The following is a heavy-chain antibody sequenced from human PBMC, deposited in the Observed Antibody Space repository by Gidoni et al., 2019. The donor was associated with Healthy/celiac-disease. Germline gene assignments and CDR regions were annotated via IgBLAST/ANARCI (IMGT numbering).Heavy chain of an antibody. J-gene: IGHJ4*02. D-gene: IGHD3-22*01. V-gene: IGHV4-34*01. CDR2: INHSGST. CDR3: ARGMSGYYRR. CDR1: GGSFSGYY. Sequence: QVQLQQWGAGLLKPSETLSLTCAVYGGSFSGYYWSWIRQPPGKGLEWIGEINHSGSTNYNPSLKSRVTISVDTSKNQFSLKLSSVTAADTAVYYCARGMSGYYRRWGQGTLVTVSS.